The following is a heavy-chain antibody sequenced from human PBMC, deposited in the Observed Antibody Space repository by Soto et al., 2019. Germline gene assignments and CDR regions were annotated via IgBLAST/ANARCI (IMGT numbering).Heavy chain of an antibody. CDR1: GFTFSSYE. Sequence: ALLLSCAASGFTFSSYEMNWVRQAPGKGLEWVSYISSSGSTIYYADSVKGRFTISRDNTKNSLYLQMNSLRAEDTAVYYCARYIRIYYGMDVWGQGTTVTVSS. CDR2: ISSSGSTI. D-gene: IGHD3-3*02. CDR3: ARYIRIYYGMDV. V-gene: IGHV3-48*03. J-gene: IGHJ6*02.